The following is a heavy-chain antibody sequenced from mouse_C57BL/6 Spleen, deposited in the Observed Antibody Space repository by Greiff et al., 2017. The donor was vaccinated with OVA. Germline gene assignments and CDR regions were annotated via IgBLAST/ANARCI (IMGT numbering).Heavy chain of an antibody. CDR2: IDPSDSYT. D-gene: IGHD1-1*01. CDR3: ARYAVVAWDY. J-gene: IGHJ2*01. Sequence: QVQLKQPGAELVMPGASVKLSCKASGYTFTSYWMHWVKQRPGQGLEWIGEIDPSDSYTNYNQKFKGKSTLTVDKSSSTAYMQLSSLTSEDSAVYYCARYAVVAWDYWGQGTTLTVSS. CDR1: GYTFTSYW. V-gene: IGHV1-69*01.